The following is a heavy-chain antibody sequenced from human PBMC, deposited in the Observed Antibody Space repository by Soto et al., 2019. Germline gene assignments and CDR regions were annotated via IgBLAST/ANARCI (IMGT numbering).Heavy chain of an antibody. CDR1: GYTFTSYG. J-gene: IGHJ4*02. CDR2: ISAYNGNT. Sequence: ASVKVSCKASGYTFTSYGISWVRQAPGQGLEWMGWISAYNGNTNYAQKLQGRVTMTTDTSTSTAYMELRSLRSDDTAVYYCARDRYCSGGSCIGRHFDYWGQGTLVTVSS. D-gene: IGHD2-15*01. CDR3: ARDRYCSGGSCIGRHFDY. V-gene: IGHV1-18*01.